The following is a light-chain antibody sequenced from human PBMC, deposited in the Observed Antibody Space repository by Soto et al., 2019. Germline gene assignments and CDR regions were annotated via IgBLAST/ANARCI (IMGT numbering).Light chain of an antibody. CDR2: AAS. V-gene: IGKV1-27*01. Sequence: DIQMTQSPSSLSASVRDRVTITCRASQGISNYLAWYQQKPGKVPKLLIYAASTLQSGVPSRFSGSGSWTDFTLTISSLQPEDVATYYWQKYDSAPWTFGQGTKVEIK. CDR3: QKYDSAPWT. J-gene: IGKJ1*01. CDR1: QGISNY.